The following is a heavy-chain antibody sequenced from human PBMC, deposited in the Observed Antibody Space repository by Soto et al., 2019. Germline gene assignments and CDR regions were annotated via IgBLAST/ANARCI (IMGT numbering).Heavy chain of an antibody. CDR1: NYLFGAFG. CDR3: ARISARRNDFDV. J-gene: IGHJ3*01. V-gene: IGHV1-18*01. CDR2: ITPYNGNT. Sequence: QVQLVQSGAEVKNPGASVKVSCQASNYLFGAFGISWVRQAPGQGLEWMGWITPYNGNTHYAEKFQDRVTMTADKSTTTAYMEVRSLTSDDTAVYFCARISARRNDFDVWGQGTVVTVSS.